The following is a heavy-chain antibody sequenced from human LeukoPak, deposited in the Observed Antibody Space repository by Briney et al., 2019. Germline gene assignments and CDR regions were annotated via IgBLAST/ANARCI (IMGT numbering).Heavy chain of an antibody. CDR3: ARDRGGIYYFDY. CDR1: GGTFSSYA. J-gene: IGHJ4*02. CDR2: IIPIFGTA. D-gene: IGHD3-10*01. V-gene: IGHV1-69*13. Sequence: SVKVSCKASGGTFSSYAISWVRQAPGRGLEWMGGIIPIFGTANYAQKFQGRVTITADESTSTAYMELSSLRSEDTAVYYCARDRGGIYYFDYWGQGTLVTVSS.